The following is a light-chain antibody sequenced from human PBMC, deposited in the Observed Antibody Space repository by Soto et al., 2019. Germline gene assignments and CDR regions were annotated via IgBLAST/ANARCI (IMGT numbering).Light chain of an antibody. Sequence: QSVLTQPASVSGSPGQSITISCTGTSSDVGGYNYVSWYQQRPGKVPRLMIYDVSNRPSGVSNRFSGSKSGSTASLTISGLQAEDEADYYCTSNTSSDTYVFGTGTKVTVL. CDR3: TSNTSSDTYV. J-gene: IGLJ1*01. V-gene: IGLV2-14*01. CDR1: SSDVGGYNY. CDR2: DVS.